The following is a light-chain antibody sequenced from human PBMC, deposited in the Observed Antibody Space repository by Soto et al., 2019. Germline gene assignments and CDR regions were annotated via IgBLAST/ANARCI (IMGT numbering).Light chain of an antibody. CDR3: QQYNPYSRT. Sequence: DIQVTQSPSTLSASLGDRVIITCRASQNFSSWLAWYQQKPGKAPKLLIYMASNLHTGVPSRFSGSGSGTEFTLTISSLQPEDFATYYCQQYNPYSRTFGQGTKVDI. J-gene: IGKJ1*01. CDR1: QNFSSW. CDR2: MAS. V-gene: IGKV1-5*03.